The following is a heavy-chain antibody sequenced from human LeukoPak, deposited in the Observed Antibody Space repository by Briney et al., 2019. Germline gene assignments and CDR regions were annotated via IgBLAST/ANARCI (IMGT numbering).Heavy chain of an antibody. CDR1: GGSISTIPLY. Sequence: PSETLSLTCTVSGGSISTIPLYWGWIRQPPGKGLEWIGSIFDTGSTYDNPSLKSRVTISVDTSRNQFSLKLASVTAADTAVYYCARRVTGRRTYYFDYWGQGTLVTVSS. V-gene: IGHV4-39*01. J-gene: IGHJ4*02. CDR2: IFDTGST. D-gene: IGHD1-14*01. CDR3: ARRVTGRRTYYFDY.